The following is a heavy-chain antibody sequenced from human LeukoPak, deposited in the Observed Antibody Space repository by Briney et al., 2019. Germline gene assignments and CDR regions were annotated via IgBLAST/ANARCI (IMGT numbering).Heavy chain of an antibody. Sequence: GGSLRLSCAASGFTFSSYSMNWVRQAPGKGMEWVSSISSGGTYVDYADSVKGRFTISRDNARNTLNLQMDSLRAEDTAVYYCARGGVRGIVNDYWGQGTLVTVSS. V-gene: IGHV3-21*01. J-gene: IGHJ4*02. CDR2: ISSGGTYV. CDR3: ARGGVRGIVNDY. D-gene: IGHD3-10*01. CDR1: GFTFSSYS.